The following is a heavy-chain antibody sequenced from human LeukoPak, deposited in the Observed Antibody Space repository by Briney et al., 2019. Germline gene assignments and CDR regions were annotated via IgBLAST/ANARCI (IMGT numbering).Heavy chain of an antibody. CDR1: GFTFSSST. CDR2: IVVGGGNT. J-gene: IGHJ5*02. CDR3: AADLPGGAMFDP. Sequence: TSVKVSCKASGFTFSSSTIQWVRQARGQRLEWMGWIVVGGGNTNYAQNFQERVTITRDMSTSTAYMEVSSLRSEDTAVYYCAADLPGGAMFDPWGQGTLVTVSS. D-gene: IGHD3-16*01. V-gene: IGHV1-58*02.